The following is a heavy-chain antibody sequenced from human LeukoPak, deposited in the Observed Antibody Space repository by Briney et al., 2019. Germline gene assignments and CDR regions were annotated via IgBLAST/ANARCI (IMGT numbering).Heavy chain of an antibody. D-gene: IGHD4-23*01. Sequence: GGSLRLSCAASGFTFSSYAMHWVRQAPGKGLEWVAVISYDGSNKYYADSVKGRFTISGDNSKNTLYLQMNSLRAEDTAVYYCARPDDYGGNPFDYWGQGTLVTVSS. CDR1: GFTFSSYA. V-gene: IGHV3-30-3*01. J-gene: IGHJ4*02. CDR3: ARPDDYGGNPFDY. CDR2: ISYDGSNK.